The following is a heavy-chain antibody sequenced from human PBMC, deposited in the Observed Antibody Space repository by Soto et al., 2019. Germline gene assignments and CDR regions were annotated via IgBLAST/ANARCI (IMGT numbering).Heavy chain of an antibody. D-gene: IGHD6-13*01. V-gene: IGHV4-31*03. Sequence: LSLTCTVSGGSISSGDYYWSWIRQGPKKGLEWIGYIYYSGSTYYNPSLRSRVAMSVDTSKNQFSLKLSSVTAADTAIYYCAREGRLAAAGRFDYWGQGTLVTVYS. CDR3: AREGRLAAAGRFDY. CDR2: IYYSGST. CDR1: GGSISSGDYY. J-gene: IGHJ4*02.